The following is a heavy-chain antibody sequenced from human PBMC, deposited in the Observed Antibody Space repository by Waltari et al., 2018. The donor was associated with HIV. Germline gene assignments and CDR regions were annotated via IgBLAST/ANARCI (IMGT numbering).Heavy chain of an antibody. CDR2: ISSSGRTI. Sequence: EVQLVESGGGLIQPGGSLRLSCAPSVFTFSDYSLNWVRQSPGKGLDWISFISSSGRTIDYADSVKGRFTISRDNAKNSLGLQMNSLRDEDTAVYYCARGIELWSPFDYWGQGTLVTVSS. D-gene: IGHD5-18*01. J-gene: IGHJ4*02. CDR3: ARGIELWSPFDY. CDR1: VFTFSDYS. V-gene: IGHV3-48*02.